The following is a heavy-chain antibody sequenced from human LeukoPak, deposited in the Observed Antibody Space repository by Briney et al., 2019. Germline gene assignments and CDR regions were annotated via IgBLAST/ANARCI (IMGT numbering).Heavy chain of an antibody. J-gene: IGHJ3*02. CDR3: ARLRETFDAFDI. Sequence: SETLSLTCTVSGYSISSGYYWGWIRQPPGKGLEWIGSIYHSGSTYYNPSLKSRVTISVDTSKDQFSLKLSSVTAADTAVYYCARLRETFDAFDIWGQGTMVTVSS. CDR1: GYSISSGYY. CDR2: IYHSGST. V-gene: IGHV4-38-2*02.